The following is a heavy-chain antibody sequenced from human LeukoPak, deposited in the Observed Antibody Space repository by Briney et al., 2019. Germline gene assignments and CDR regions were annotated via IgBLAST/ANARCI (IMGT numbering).Heavy chain of an antibody. V-gene: IGHV3-23*01. D-gene: IGHD3-10*01. CDR2: ISAGGGTT. CDR1: GFTFSSYG. J-gene: IGHJ4*02. Sequence: PGGSLRLSCAASGFTFSSYGMSWVRQAPGKGLEWVSIISAGGGTTYYADSVKGRFTISRDNSKNTLYLQMNSLRAGDTAVYYCARDLGVQSGSGSYPYLLPDYWGQGTLVTVSS. CDR3: ARDLGVQSGSGSYPYLLPDY.